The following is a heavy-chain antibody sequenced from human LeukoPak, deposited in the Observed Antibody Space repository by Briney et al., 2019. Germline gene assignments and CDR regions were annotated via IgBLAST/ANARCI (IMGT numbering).Heavy chain of an antibody. Sequence: GGSLRLSCAASGFTFSSYAMYWVRQAPGKGLEWVSAVCGSGGSTYYADSVKGRFTISRDNSKNTLYLQVNSLRAEDTAVYYCAKTIRDQLLCSTDYWGQGTLVTVSS. V-gene: IGHV3-23*01. CDR1: GFTFSSYA. CDR3: AKTIRDQLLCSTDY. CDR2: VCGSGGST. J-gene: IGHJ4*02. D-gene: IGHD2-2*01.